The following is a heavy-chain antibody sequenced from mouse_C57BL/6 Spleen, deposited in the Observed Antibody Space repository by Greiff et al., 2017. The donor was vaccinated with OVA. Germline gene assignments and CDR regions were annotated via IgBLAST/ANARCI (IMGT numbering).Heavy chain of an antibody. Sequence: VQRVESGPGLVQPSQSLSITCTVSGFSLTSYGVHWVRQSPGKGLEWLGVIWSGGSTDYNAAFISRLSISKDNSKSQVFFKMNSLQADDTAIYYCARMDDYLYAMDYWGQGTSVTVSS. J-gene: IGHJ4*01. CDR1: GFSLTSYG. CDR3: ARMDDYLYAMDY. D-gene: IGHD2-4*01. V-gene: IGHV2-2*01. CDR2: IWSGGST.